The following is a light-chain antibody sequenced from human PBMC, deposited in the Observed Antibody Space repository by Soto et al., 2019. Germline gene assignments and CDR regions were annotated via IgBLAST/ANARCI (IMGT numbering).Light chain of an antibody. V-gene: IGLV2-23*02. Sequence: QSVLTQPASVSGSPGQSITISCTGTSSDVGSYNLASWYQQHPGKAPKLMIYEVSKRPSGVPNRFSGSKSGNTASLTISGLQAEDEADYYCCSYVDSSTWVFGGGTKLTVL. CDR2: EVS. CDR1: SSDVGSYNL. J-gene: IGLJ3*02. CDR3: CSYVDSSTWV.